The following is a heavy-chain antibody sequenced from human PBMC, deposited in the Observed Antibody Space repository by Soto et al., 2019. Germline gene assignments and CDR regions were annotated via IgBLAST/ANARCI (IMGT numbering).Heavy chain of an antibody. CDR1: VGSISSYY. Sequence: PSETLSLTCTVSVGSISSYYWSWIRQPPGKGLEWIGHIFYSGSTEYNPSLKSRVTISVDTSKTQFSLKLSSVTAADTAVYYCARDAKKVTWYYGMDVWGQGTTVTVSS. D-gene: IGHD2-21*02. CDR2: IFYSGST. V-gene: IGHV4-59*01. CDR3: ARDAKKVTWYYGMDV. J-gene: IGHJ6*02.